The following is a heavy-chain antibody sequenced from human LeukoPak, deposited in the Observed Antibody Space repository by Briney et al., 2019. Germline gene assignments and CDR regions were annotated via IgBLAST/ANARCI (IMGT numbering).Heavy chain of an antibody. D-gene: IGHD6-19*01. CDR3: ARGPRSGWGYFDY. J-gene: IGHJ4*02. CDR2: IYTSGST. Sequence: SETLSLTCTVSGGSISSGSYYWSWIRQPAGKGLEWIGRIYTSGSTNYNPSLKSRVTMSVDTSKNQFSLKLTSMTAADTAVYYCARGPRSGWGYFDYWGQGTLVIVSS. V-gene: IGHV4-61*02. CDR1: GGSISSGSYY.